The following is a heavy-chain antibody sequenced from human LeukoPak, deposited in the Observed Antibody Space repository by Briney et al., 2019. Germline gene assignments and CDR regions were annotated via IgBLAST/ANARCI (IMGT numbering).Heavy chain of an antibody. CDR3: ARDSDWGAGQLLYGSNDY. J-gene: IGHJ4*02. Sequence: GGSLRLSCAASGFTFTTYWINWVRQAPGKGLEWVAVINQDGSEKYYVDSVKGRFTISRDNAKNSLYLQMNSLRAEDTAVYYCARDSDWGAGQLLYGSNDYWGQGTLVTVSS. D-gene: IGHD2-2*02. V-gene: IGHV3-7*01. CDR1: GFTFTTYW. CDR2: INQDGSEK.